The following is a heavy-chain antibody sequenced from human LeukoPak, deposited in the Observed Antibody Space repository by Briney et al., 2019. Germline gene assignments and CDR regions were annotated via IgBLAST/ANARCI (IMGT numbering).Heavy chain of an antibody. V-gene: IGHV3-64*01. CDR3: ARGDADCSGGSCYSSYYYYMDV. J-gene: IGHJ6*03. CDR2: ISSNGGST. CDR1: GFTFSSYA. Sequence: PGGSLRLSCAASGFTFSSYAMHWVRQAPWKGLEYVSAISSNGGSTYYANSVKGRFTISRDNSKNTLYLQMGSLRAEDMAVYYCARGDADCSGGSCYSSYYYYMDVWGKGTTVTVSS. D-gene: IGHD2-15*01.